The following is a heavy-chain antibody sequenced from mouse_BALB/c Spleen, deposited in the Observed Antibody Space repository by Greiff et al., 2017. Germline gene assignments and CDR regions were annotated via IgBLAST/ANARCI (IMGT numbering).Heavy chain of an antibody. D-gene: IGHD1-1*01. V-gene: IGHV3-5*02. Sequence: EVKLMESGPGLVKPSQTVSLTCTVTGISITTGNYRWSWIRQFPGNKLEWIGYIYYSGTITYNPSLTSRTTITRDTSKNQFFLEMNSLTAEDTATYYCARDYYGSSFFDYWGQGTTLTVSS. CDR2: IYYSGTI. J-gene: IGHJ2*01. CDR1: GISITTGNYR. CDR3: ARDYYGSSFFDY.